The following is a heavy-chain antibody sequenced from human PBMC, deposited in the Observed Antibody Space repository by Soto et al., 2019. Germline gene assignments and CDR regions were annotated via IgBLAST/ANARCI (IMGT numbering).Heavy chain of an antibody. V-gene: IGHV3-48*03. J-gene: IGHJ4*02. CDR2: ISSSGSTI. CDR3: ARGQYCTNGVCYPDY. CDR1: GFTFSSYE. D-gene: IGHD2-8*01. Sequence: QTGGSLRLSCAASGFTFSSYEMNWVRQAPGKGLEWVSYISSSGSTIYYADSVKGRFTISRDNAKNSLYLQMNSLRAEDTAVYYCARGQYCTNGVCYPDYWGQGTLVTVSS.